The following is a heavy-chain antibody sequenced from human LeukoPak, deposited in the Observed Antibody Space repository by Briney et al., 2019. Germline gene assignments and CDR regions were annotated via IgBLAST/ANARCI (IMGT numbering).Heavy chain of an antibody. D-gene: IGHD3-10*01. Sequence: SVKVSCKASGGTFSSYAISWVRQAPGQGLEWMGRIIPILGIANYAQKFQGRVTITADKSTSTAYMELSSLRSEDTAVYYCARVPSALELPPDYWGQGTLVTVSS. CDR2: IIPILGIA. V-gene: IGHV1-69*04. J-gene: IGHJ4*02. CDR3: ARVPSALELPPDY. CDR1: GGTFSSYA.